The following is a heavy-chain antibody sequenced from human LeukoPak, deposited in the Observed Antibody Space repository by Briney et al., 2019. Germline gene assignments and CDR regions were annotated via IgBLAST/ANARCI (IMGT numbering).Heavy chain of an antibody. CDR3: ARITHIVVVTAITMPHPDY. CDR1: GYTFTSYG. Sequence: ASVKVSCKASGYTFTSYGISWVRQAPGQGLEWMGWISAYNGNTNYAQKLQGRVTMTTDTSTSTAYLELRSLRSDDTAVYYCARITHIVVVTAITMPHPDYWGQGTLVTVSS. CDR2: ISAYNGNT. D-gene: IGHD2-21*02. J-gene: IGHJ4*02. V-gene: IGHV1-18*01.